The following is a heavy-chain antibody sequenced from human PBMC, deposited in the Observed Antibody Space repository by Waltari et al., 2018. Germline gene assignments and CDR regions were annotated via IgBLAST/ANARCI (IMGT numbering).Heavy chain of an antibody. J-gene: IGHJ4*02. CDR1: GFTFSSYE. D-gene: IGHD3-10*01. V-gene: IGHV3-48*03. Sequence: EVQLVESGGGLVQPGGSLRLSCAASGFTFSSYEMNWVRHAPGRGLELVSYISSGGTKMFYAESVKGRFTISRDNAKNSLYLHMNSLRVEDTAVYYCARERSVTGKGNLDYWGQGTLVTVSS. CDR2: ISSGGTKM. CDR3: ARERSVTGKGNLDY.